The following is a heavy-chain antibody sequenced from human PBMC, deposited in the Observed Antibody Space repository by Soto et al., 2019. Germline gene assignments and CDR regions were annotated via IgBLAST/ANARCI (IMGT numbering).Heavy chain of an antibody. J-gene: IGHJ4*02. CDR3: ARSGSIAARPNFDY. D-gene: IGHD6-6*01. V-gene: IGHV3-7*03. CDR1: GFTFSSYW. CDR2: IKQDGSEK. Sequence: PGGSLRLSCAASGFTFSSYWMSWVRQAPGKGLEWVANIKQDGSEKYYVDSVKGRFTISRDNAKNSLYLQMNSLRAEDTAVYYCARSGSIAARPNFDYWGQGTLVTVSS.